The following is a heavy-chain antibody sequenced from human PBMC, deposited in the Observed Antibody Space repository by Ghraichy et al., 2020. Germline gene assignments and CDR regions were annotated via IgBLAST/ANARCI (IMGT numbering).Heavy chain of an antibody. Sequence: GGSLRLSCAASGFTFSSYGMSWVRQAPGKGLEWVSAISGSGGSTYCADSVKGRFTISRDNSKNTLYLQMNSLRDEDTAIYYCAKYMGKALDIWGQGTMVTVSS. J-gene: IGHJ3*02. V-gene: IGHV3-23*01. CDR3: AKYMGKALDI. CDR1: GFTFSSYG. D-gene: IGHD3-10*01. CDR2: ISGSGGST.